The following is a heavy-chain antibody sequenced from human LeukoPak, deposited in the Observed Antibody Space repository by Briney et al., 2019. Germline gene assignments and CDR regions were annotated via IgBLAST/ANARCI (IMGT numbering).Heavy chain of an antibody. V-gene: IGHV3-48*04. CDR3: ARDPLPEYSSGWINY. D-gene: IGHD6-19*01. Sequence: GGSLRLSCAASGFTFGPYTMNWVRQAPGKGLEWVSYISSSGSTIYYADSVKGRFTISRDNAKNSLYLQMNSLRAEDTAVYYCARDPLPEYSSGWINYWGQGTLVTVSS. CDR2: ISSSGSTI. J-gene: IGHJ4*02. CDR1: GFTFGPYT.